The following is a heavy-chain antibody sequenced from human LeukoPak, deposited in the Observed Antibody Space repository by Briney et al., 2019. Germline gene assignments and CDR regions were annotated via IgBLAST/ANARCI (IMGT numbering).Heavy chain of an antibody. Sequence: GGSLRLSCAASGFSFSTYGMHWVRQAPGKGLEWVAFIRHDASSQYYADSVKGRFTISRDSSKDTLYLQMNSLRTEDTAVYFCARDRLEFYGSARYYFDSWGQGSLVTVSS. V-gene: IGHV3-30*02. CDR2: IRHDASSQ. CDR3: ARDRLEFYGSARYYFDS. CDR1: GFSFSTYG. J-gene: IGHJ4*02. D-gene: IGHD3-10*01.